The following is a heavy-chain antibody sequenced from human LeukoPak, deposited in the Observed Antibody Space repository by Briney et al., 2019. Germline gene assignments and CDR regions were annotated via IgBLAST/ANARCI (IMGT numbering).Heavy chain of an antibody. CDR3: ARAKAPKISYDSSGYYFDY. CDR1: GFTFSSYS. J-gene: IGHJ4*02. D-gene: IGHD3-22*01. V-gene: IGHV3-21*01. Sequence: GSLRLSCAASGFTFSSYSMNWVRQAPGKGLEWVSSISSSSSYIYYADSVKGRFTISRDNAKNSLYLQMNSLRAEDTAVYYCARAKAPKISYDSSGYYFDYWGQGTLVTVSS. CDR2: ISSSSSYI.